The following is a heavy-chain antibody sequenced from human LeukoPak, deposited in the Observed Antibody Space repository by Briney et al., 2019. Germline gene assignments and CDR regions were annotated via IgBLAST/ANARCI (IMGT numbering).Heavy chain of an antibody. Sequence: GGSLRLSCAASGFTFSNFGMHWVRQAPGKGLEWVAIISSHGSDKYYADSVKGRFTISRDDSKNTLYLQMDSLRAEDTAVYYCAKAFYYSDSRGHYHSTDYWGQGTLVSVSS. V-gene: IGHV3-30*18. CDR2: ISSHGSDK. CDR3: AKAFYYSDSRGHYHSTDY. D-gene: IGHD3-22*01. J-gene: IGHJ4*02. CDR1: GFTFSNFG.